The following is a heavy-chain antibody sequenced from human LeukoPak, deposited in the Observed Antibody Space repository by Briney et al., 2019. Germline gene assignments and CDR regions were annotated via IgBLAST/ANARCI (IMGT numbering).Heavy chain of an antibody. CDR1: GYTFTSYY. CDR2: INPSGGST. V-gene: IGHV1-46*01. D-gene: IGHD2-8*01. J-gene: IGHJ4*02. Sequence: ASVKVSCKASGYTFTSYYMHWVRQAPGQGLEWMGIINPSGGSTSYAQKFQGRVTMTRDTSTSTVYMELSSLRPEDTAVYYCARTDCTNGVCYIPYFDYWGQGTLVTVSS. CDR3: ARTDCTNGVCYIPYFDY.